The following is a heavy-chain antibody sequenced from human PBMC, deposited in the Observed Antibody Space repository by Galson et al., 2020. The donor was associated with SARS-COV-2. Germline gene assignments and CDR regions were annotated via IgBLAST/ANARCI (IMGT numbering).Heavy chain of an antibody. J-gene: IGHJ4*02. CDR1: GDSISSSTYF. D-gene: IGHD1-7*01. CDR3: ARQDRLACKLLSFDS. V-gene: IGHV4-39*01. CDR2: ISHSGRT. Sequence: PSATLSLTCIVSGDSISSSTYFWGWIRQAPGKGLEWIGSISHSGRTYYNPSLKSRVTISVDTSNNEFSLRLSSVTAADTAMYFCARQDRLACKLLSFDSCGQVTLYTVAS.